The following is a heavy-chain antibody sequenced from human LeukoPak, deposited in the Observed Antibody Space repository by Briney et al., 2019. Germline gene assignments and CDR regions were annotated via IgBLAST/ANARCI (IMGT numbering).Heavy chain of an antibody. D-gene: IGHD5-24*01. CDR1: GGSISSYY. V-gene: IGHV4-59*08. J-gene: IGHJ4*02. CDR2: IYYSGST. CDR3: ARGEMATIIDY. Sequence: MPSETLSLTCTVSGGSISSYYWSWIRQPPGKGLEWIGYIYYSGSTSYSPSLKSRVTISVDTSKNQFSLKLSSVTAADTAVYYCARGEMATIIDYWGQGTLVTVSS.